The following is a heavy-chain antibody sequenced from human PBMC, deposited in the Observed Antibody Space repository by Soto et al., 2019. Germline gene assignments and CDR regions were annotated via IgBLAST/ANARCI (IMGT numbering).Heavy chain of an antibody. CDR3: ARTINFGLPGNGMDV. V-gene: IGHV3-30*03. CDR1: GFPFGDFG. J-gene: IGHJ6*02. CDR2: ISHDGSDK. Sequence: GGSLRLSCAASGFPFGDFGMHWLRQAPGKGLEWVAVISHDGSDKFYADSVKARFTISRDNSKNSLYLQMNSLRAEDTAIYYCARTINFGLPGNGMDVWGQGTTVTVSS. D-gene: IGHD3-16*01.